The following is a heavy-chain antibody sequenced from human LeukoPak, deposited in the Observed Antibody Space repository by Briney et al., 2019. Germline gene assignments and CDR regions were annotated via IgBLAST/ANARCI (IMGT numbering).Heavy chain of an antibody. D-gene: IGHD1-26*01. CDR2: INPNSGGT. CDR1: GYTSTGYY. Sequence: ASVKVSCKASGYTSTGYYMHWVRQAPGQGLEWMGRINPNSGGTNYAQKFQGRVTMTRDTSISTAYMELSRLRSDDTAVYYCATVYSGSYFGDFDYWGQGTLVTVSS. J-gene: IGHJ4*02. CDR3: ATVYSGSYFGDFDY. V-gene: IGHV1-2*06.